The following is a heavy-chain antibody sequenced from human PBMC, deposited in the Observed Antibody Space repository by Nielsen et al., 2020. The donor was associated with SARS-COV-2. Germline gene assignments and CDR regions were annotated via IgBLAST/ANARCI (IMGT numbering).Heavy chain of an antibody. D-gene: IGHD3-10*01. J-gene: IGHJ3*02. Sequence: SETLSLTCTVSGGSISSSSYYWGWIRQPPGKGLEWIGSIYYSGSTYYNPSLKSRVTISVDTSKNQFSLKLSSVTAADTAVYCCARSATGSGSYRGAFDIWGQGTMVTVSS. CDR1: GGSISSSSYY. CDR3: ARSATGSGSYRGAFDI. V-gene: IGHV4-39*01. CDR2: IYYSGST.